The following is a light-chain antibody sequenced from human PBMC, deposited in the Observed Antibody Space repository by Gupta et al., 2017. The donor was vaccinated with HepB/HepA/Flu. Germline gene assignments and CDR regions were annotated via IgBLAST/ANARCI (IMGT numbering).Light chain of an antibody. CDR2: DNN. CDR1: SSNIGNNY. Sequence: QSVLTQPPSVSAAPGQKVTISCSGSSSNIGNNYVSWYQQLPGTAPKLLIYDNNKRPSGIPDRFSGSKSGTSATLGITGLQTGDEADYYCGTWDSSRNVGVVFGGGTKLTVL. V-gene: IGLV1-51*01. J-gene: IGLJ2*01. CDR3: GTWDSSRNVGVV.